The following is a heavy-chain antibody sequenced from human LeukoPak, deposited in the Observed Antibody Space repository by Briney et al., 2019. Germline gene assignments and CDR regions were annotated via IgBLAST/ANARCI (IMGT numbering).Heavy chain of an antibody. CDR2: ISSSSSTI. J-gene: IGHJ4*02. CDR1: GFTFSSYS. CDR3: ARNHHYDYVWGSYRTLDY. V-gene: IGHV3-48*01. D-gene: IGHD3-16*02. Sequence: NPGGSLRLSCAASGFTFSSYSMNWDRQAPGKGLEWVSYISSSSSTIYYADSVEGRFTISRDNAKNSLYLQMNSLRAEDTAVYYCARNHHYDYVWGSYRTLDYWGQGTLVTVSS.